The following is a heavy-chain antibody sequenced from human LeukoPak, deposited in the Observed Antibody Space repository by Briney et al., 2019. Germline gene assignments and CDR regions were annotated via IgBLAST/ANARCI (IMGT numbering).Heavy chain of an antibody. J-gene: IGHJ4*02. CDR2: ISYDGKYE. Sequence: PGGSLRLSCAASGFTFSNYGMHWVRQAPGKGLEWVAVISYDGKYEYYADSVKGRFSISRDNSKNTLYVQMSRLSAEDTAVYYCAKGDSGSYFYIGIDYWGQGTPVTVSS. CDR1: GFTFSNYG. D-gene: IGHD1-26*01. CDR3: AKGDSGSYFYIGIDY. V-gene: IGHV3-30*18.